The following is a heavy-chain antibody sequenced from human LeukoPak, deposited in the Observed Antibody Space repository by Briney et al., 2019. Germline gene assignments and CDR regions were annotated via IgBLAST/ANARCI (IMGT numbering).Heavy chain of an antibody. J-gene: IGHJ4*02. CDR3: ARGPLPHYDSGSSSPYFGY. V-gene: IGHV4-34*01. CDR1: GGSLSGYY. Sequence: PSETLSLTCAVYGGSLSGYYWSWIRQPPGKGLEWIGETNHSGSTNYNPSLKSRVTISVDTSKNQFSLKLSSVTAADTAVYYCARGPLPHYDSGSSSPYFGYWGQGTLVTVSS. CDR2: TNHSGST. D-gene: IGHD3-10*01.